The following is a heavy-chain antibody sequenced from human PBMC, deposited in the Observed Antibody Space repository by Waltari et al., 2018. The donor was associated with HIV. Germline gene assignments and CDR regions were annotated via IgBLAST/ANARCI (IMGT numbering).Heavy chain of an antibody. Sequence: QVQLVESGGGVVQPGRSLRLSCAASGFTFSSYGMHWVRQAPGKGLEWGAVISYDGSNKYDADSVKGRFTISRDNSKNTLYRQMNSLRAEDTAVYYCAKGGGCSSTSCYCDYWGQGTLVTVSS. CDR3: AKGGGCSSTSCYCDY. CDR2: ISYDGSNK. V-gene: IGHV3-30*18. J-gene: IGHJ4*02. D-gene: IGHD2-2*01. CDR1: GFTFSSYG.